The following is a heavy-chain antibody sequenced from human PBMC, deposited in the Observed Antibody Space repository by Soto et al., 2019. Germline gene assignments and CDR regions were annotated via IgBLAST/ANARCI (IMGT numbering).Heavy chain of an antibody. D-gene: IGHD1-7*01. V-gene: IGHV3-23*01. Sequence: GGSLRLSCAASGFTFSSYAMSWFRQAPGKGLEWVSAISGSGGSTYYADSVKGRFTISRDNSKNTLYLQMNSLRAEDTAVYYCAKAIGQLELRGTYYYYYGMDVWGQGXTVTVSS. J-gene: IGHJ6*02. CDR3: AKAIGQLELRGTYYYYYGMDV. CDR2: ISGSGGST. CDR1: GFTFSSYA.